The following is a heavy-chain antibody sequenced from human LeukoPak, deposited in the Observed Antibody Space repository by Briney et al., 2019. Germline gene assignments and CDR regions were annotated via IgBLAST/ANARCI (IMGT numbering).Heavy chain of an antibody. CDR2: ISYDGSNK. Sequence: HAGGSLRLSCIASGFTFSRYGMRWVRQAPGKGLEWVAVISYDGSNKYYADSVKGRFTISRDNSKNTLYLQMNSLRAEDTAVYYCARSGAPSYYFDYWGQGTLVTVSS. CDR3: ARSGAPSYYFDY. CDR1: GFTFSRYG. J-gene: IGHJ4*02. V-gene: IGHV3-30*03. D-gene: IGHD2-15*01.